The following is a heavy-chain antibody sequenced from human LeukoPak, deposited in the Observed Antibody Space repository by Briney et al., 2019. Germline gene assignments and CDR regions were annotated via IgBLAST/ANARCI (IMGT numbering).Heavy chain of an antibody. CDR2: INSDGSST. CDR3: GRDWRNYYDTGDI. CDR1: GFTVSSNY. Sequence: GGSLRLSCAASGFTVSSNYMSWVRQAPGKGLVWVSRINSDGSSTSYADSVKGRFTISRDNAKNTLYLQMNSLRAEDTAVYYCGRDWRNYYDTGDIWGQGTMVTVSS. J-gene: IGHJ3*02. V-gene: IGHV3-74*01. D-gene: IGHD3-22*01.